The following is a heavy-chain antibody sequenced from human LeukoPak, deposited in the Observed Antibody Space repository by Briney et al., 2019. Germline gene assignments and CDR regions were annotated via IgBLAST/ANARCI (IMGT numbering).Heavy chain of an antibody. J-gene: IGHJ3*02. D-gene: IGHD2-15*01. CDR1: GGSISSGDYY. V-gene: IGHV4-30-4*01. CDR2: IYYSGST. CDR3: AREGVVAAAKGAFDI. Sequence: SETLSLTCTVSGGSISSGDYYWSWIRQPPGKGLEWIGYIYYSGSTYYNPSLKSRVTISVDTSKNQFSLKLSSVTAADTAVYYCAREGVVAAAKGAFDIWGQGTMVTVSS.